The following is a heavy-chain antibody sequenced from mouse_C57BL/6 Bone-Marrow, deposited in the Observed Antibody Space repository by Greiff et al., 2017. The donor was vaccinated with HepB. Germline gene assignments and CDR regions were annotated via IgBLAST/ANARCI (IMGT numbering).Heavy chain of an antibody. CDR2: ISYDGSN. CDR3: ARGVYSFAY. Sequence: EVQLQESGPGLVKPSQSLSLTCSVTGYSITSGYYWNWIRQFPGNKLEWMGYISYDGSNNYNPSLKNRISITRDTSKNQFFLKLNSVTTADTATYYCARGVYSFAYWGQGTLVTVSA. D-gene: IGHD1-1*01. J-gene: IGHJ3*01. CDR1: GYSITSGYY. V-gene: IGHV3-6*01.